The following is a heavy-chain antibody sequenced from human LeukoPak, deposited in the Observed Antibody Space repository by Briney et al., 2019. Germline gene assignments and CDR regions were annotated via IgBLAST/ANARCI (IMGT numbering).Heavy chain of an antibody. CDR3: ATYGRDGYKGFY. J-gene: IGHJ4*02. CDR2: IDGSSATI. Sequence: GGSLRLSCAASGFTFNKYSMSWVRRAPGKGLEWISYIDGSSATIYYADSVKGRFTTSRDNTKNSVYLHMNSLRAEDTAMYYCATYGRDGYKGFYWGQGTLVTVSS. D-gene: IGHD5-24*01. CDR1: GFTFNKYS. V-gene: IGHV3-48*04.